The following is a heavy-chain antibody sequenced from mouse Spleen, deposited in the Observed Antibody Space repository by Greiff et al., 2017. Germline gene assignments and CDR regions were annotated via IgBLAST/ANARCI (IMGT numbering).Heavy chain of an antibody. D-gene: IGHD2-1*01. CDR2: INPGSGGT. J-gene: IGHJ2*01. CDR3: ARDGNHLFDY. CDR1: GYAFTNYL. Sequence: VQLQQSGAELVRPGTSVKVSCKASGYAFTNYLIEWVKQRPGQGLEWIGVINPGSGGTNYNEKFKGKATLTADKSSSTAYMQLSSLTSDDSAVYFCARDGNHLFDYWGQGTTLTVSS. V-gene: IGHV1-54*01.